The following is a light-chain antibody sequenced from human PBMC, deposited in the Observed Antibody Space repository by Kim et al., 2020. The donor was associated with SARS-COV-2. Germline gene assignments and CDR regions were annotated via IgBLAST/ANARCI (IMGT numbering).Light chain of an antibody. Sequence: VSPGERATLSCRASQSVSSNLAWYQQKPGQAPRLLIYGASTRATGIPARFSGSGSGTEFTLTISSLQSEDFAVYYCQQYNNWPMYSFGQGTKLEI. CDR1: QSVSSN. CDR3: QQYNNWPMYS. J-gene: IGKJ2*03. V-gene: IGKV3-15*01. CDR2: GAS.